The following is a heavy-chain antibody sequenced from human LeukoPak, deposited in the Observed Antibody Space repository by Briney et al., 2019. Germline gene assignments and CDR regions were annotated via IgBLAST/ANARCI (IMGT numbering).Heavy chain of an antibody. V-gene: IGHV4-59*08. Sequence: SETLSLTCTVSGGSISSHYWSWIRQPPGKGLEWIAYIYYTGTRNYNPSLKSRVTISVDTSKNKISLRLSSVTAADTAVYYCARQGIDAFDIWGQGTLVTVSS. J-gene: IGHJ3*02. CDR2: IYYTGTR. CDR1: GGSISSHY. CDR3: ARQGIDAFDI.